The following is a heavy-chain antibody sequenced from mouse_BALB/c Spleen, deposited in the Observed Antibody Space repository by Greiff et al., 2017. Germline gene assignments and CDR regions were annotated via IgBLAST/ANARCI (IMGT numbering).Heavy chain of an antibody. CDR1: GYTFTDYW. J-gene: IGHJ3*01. V-gene: IGHV1-69*01. CDR3: ARHYYYGSSYGFAY. Sequence: QVQLKQPGAELVMPGASVKMSCKASGYTFTDYWMHWVKQRPGQGLEWIGAIDTSDSYTSYNQKFKGKATLTVDESSSTAYMQLSSLTSEDSAVYYGARHYYYGSSYGFAYWGQGTLVTVSA. D-gene: IGHD1-1*01. CDR2: IDTSDSYT.